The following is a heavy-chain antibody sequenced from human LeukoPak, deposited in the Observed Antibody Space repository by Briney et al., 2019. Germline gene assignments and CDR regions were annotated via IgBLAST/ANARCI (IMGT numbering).Heavy chain of an antibody. CDR3: ARDGRYSRGVFGY. J-gene: IGHJ4*02. V-gene: IGHV4-38-2*02. D-gene: IGHD5-18*01. CDR1: GYSISSGYY. Sequence: ASETLSLTCTVSGYSISSGYYWGWIRQPPGKGLEWIGSIYHSGSTYYNPSLKSRASLSVDTSNNQFSLKLSSVTAADTAVYYCARDGRYSRGVFGYWGQGTLVTVSS. CDR2: IYHSGST.